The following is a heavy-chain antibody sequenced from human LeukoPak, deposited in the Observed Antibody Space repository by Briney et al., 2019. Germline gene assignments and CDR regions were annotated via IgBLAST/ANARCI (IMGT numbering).Heavy chain of an antibody. J-gene: IGHJ4*02. CDR1: GGSISSYY. D-gene: IGHD1-1*01. Sequence: SETLSLTCTVSGGSISSYYWNWIRQPPGKGLEWIGYINYSGSTNYNPSLKSRVTISVDTSKNQFSLKLSSVTAADTAVYYCARENGNFYYLDYWGQGTLVTVSS. CDR2: INYSGST. V-gene: IGHV4-59*01. CDR3: ARENGNFYYLDY.